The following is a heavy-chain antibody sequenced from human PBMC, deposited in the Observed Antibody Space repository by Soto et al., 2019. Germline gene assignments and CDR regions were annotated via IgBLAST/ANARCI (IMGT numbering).Heavy chain of an antibody. Sequence: QVQLVESGGGVVQPGRSLRLSCAASGFTFSGYGMHWVRQAPGKGLEWVAVIWYDGSNKYYADSVKGRFTISRDNSKNNLYLQINRLRAEDTAVYYCSRVGPLVTIVVTPDDFDIWGQGTMVTVSS. CDR1: GFTFSGYG. CDR2: IWYDGSNK. V-gene: IGHV3-33*01. CDR3: SRVGPLVTIVVTPDDFDI. D-gene: IGHD3-16*02. J-gene: IGHJ3*02.